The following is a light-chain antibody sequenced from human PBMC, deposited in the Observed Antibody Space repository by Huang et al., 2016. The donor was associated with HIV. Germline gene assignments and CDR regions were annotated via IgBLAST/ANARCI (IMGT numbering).Light chain of an antibody. V-gene: IGKV3-20*01. CDR3: QQYGSSPPIT. CDR2: GAS. J-gene: IGKJ5*01. CDR1: QSVSSSS. Sequence: DIVLTQSPGTLSLSPGERATLSCRASQSVSSSSLVWYQQKSGQAPRLLIYGASSRATGISVRFSGSGSGTDFTLTISRLEPEDFAMYYCQQYGSSPPITFGQGTRLEI.